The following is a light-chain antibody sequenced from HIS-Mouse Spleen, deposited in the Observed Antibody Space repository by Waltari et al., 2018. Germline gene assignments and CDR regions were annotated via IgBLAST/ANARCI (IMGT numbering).Light chain of an antibody. CDR2: EGS. CDR3: AAWDDSLNGVV. Sequence: QSALTQPASVSGSPGQSITIYCTGTSSDVGSYNLVSWYQQHPGKAPKLMIYEGSKRPSGVSNRFSGSKSGNTASLTISGLQAEDEADYYCAAWDDSLNGVVFGGGTKLTVL. CDR1: SSDVGSYNL. V-gene: IGLV2-23*01. J-gene: IGLJ2*01.